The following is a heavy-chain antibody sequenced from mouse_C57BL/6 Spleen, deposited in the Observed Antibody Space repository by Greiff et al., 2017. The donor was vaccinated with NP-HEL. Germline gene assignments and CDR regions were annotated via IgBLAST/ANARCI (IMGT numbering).Heavy chain of an antibody. D-gene: IGHD1-1*01. J-gene: IGHJ4*01. CDR3: ARDHGSSYNYAMDY. Sequence: EVMLVESGGGLVKPGGSLKLSCAASGFTFSSYAMSWVRQTPEKRLEWVATISDGGSYTYYPDNVKGRFTISRDNAKNNLYLQMSHLKSEDTAMYYCARDHGSSYNYAMDYWGQGTSVTVSS. V-gene: IGHV5-4*01. CDR1: GFTFSSYA. CDR2: ISDGGSYT.